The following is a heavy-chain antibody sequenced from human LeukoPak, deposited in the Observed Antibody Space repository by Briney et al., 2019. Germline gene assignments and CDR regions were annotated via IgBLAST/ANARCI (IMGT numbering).Heavy chain of an antibody. CDR2: ISAYNGNT. CDR3: ARGRAGQLLFDY. V-gene: IGHV1-18*01. CDR1: GYTFTSYG. J-gene: IGHJ4*02. D-gene: IGHD2-2*01. Sequence: ASVKVSCKASGYTFTSYGISWVRQAPGQGLEWMGWISAYNGNTNYAQKLQGRVTMTTDTSTSTVYMELSSLRSEDTAVYYCARGRAGQLLFDYWGQGTLVTVSS.